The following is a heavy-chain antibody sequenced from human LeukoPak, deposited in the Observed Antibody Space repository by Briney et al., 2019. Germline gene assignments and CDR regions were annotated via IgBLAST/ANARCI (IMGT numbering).Heavy chain of an antibody. CDR3: ARGPPPPWDLLGGVGRVTFYFDY. CDR1: GYSISNDYY. CDR2: IYHSGST. J-gene: IGHJ4*02. Sequence: SETLSLTCTVSGYSISNDYYWGWIRQSSGKGLEWIGSIYHSGSTYYNPSLKSRVTISVDTSKNQFSLKLSSVTAADTAVYYCARGPPPPWDLLGGVGRVTFYFDYWGQGTLVTVSS. V-gene: IGHV4-38-2*02. D-gene: IGHD1-26*01.